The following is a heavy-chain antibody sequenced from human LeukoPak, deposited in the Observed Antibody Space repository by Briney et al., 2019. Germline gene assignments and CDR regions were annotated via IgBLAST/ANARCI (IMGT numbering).Heavy chain of an antibody. D-gene: IGHD6-19*01. J-gene: IGHJ4*02. CDR1: GFSLSTSGVG. CDR2: IYWDDDK. CDR3: AHMGVIAVAGWDYFDY. V-gene: IGHV2-5*02. Sequence: ESGPTLVNPTQTLTLTCTFSGFSLSTSGVGVGWIRQPPGKALEWLALIYWDDDKRYSPSLKSRLTITKDTSKNQVVLTMTNMDPVDAATYYCAHMGVIAVAGWDYFDYWGQGTLVTVSS.